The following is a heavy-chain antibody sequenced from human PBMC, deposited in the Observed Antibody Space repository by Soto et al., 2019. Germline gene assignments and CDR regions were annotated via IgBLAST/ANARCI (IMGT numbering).Heavy chain of an antibody. J-gene: IGHJ4*02. V-gene: IGHV3-21*01. CDR2: ISGSSSYI. CDR3: GGAAAASDFDY. Sequence: GGSLRLSCAASGFTFSSYSMNLVRQAPGKGLEWVSSISGSSSYIYYADSVNGRFTISSDNATDSLYLHMNSLRAEDTAVYYCGGAAAASDFDYWGQGTLVTVSS. CDR1: GFTFSSYS. D-gene: IGHD6-13*01.